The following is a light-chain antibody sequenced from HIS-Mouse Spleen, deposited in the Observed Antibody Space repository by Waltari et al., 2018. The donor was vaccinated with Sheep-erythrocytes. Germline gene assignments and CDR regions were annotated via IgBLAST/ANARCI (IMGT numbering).Light chain of an antibody. V-gene: IGKV1-12*01. J-gene: IGKJ5*01. Sequence: DIQMTQSSSSVSASVGDRVTITRRASQVISNWLAWYQQKPRKAPKLLIYAASSLQSGVPSRFSGSGSGTGFTLTISSLQPEDFATYYCQQANSFPITFGQGTRLEIK. CDR3: QQANSFPIT. CDR1: QVISNW. CDR2: AAS.